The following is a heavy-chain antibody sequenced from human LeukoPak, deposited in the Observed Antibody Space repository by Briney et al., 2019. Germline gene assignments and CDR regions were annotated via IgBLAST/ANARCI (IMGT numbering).Heavy chain of an antibody. Sequence: SETLSLTCAVYGGSFSGYYWSWIRQPPGKGLEWIGEINHSGSTNYNPSLKSRVTISVDTSKNQFSLKLSSVTAADTAVYYCARPGSDAVFDYWGQGTLVTVSS. CDR3: ARPGSDAVFDY. D-gene: IGHD1-1*01. V-gene: IGHV4-34*01. CDR1: GGSFSGYY. J-gene: IGHJ4*02. CDR2: INHSGST.